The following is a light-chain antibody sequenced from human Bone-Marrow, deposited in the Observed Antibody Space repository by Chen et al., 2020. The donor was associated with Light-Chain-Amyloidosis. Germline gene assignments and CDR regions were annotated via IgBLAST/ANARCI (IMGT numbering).Light chain of an antibody. V-gene: IGLV2-14*01. CDR3: SSYTITNTLV. CDR1: SSDVGGDNH. J-gene: IGLJ1*01. CDR2: EVT. Sequence: QSAMTQPASVSGSPGQSNTISSTGTSSDVGGDNHVSWYQQHPDKAPKLMIYEVTNRPSWVPDRFSGSKSDNTASLTISGLQTEDEADYFCSSYTITNTLVFGSGTRVTVL.